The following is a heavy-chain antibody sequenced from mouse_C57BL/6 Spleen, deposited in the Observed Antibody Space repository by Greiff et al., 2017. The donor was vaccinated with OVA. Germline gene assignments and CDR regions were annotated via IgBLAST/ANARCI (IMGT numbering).Heavy chain of an antibody. CDR3: ARDYYGSGYVWYFDV. Sequence: QVQLQQPGAELVKPGASVKMSCKASGYTFTSYWITWVKQRPGQGLEWIGDIYPGSGSTNYNEKFKSKATLTVDTSSSTAYMQLSSLTSEDSAVYYCARDYYGSGYVWYFDVWGTGTTVTVSS. CDR1: GYTFTSYW. V-gene: IGHV1-55*01. CDR2: IYPGSGST. J-gene: IGHJ1*03. D-gene: IGHD1-1*01.